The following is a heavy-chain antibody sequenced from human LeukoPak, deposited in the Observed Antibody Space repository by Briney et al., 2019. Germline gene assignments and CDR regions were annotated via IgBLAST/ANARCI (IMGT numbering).Heavy chain of an antibody. CDR3: ASGSGSYYNLGDDAFDI. V-gene: IGHV3-7*02. CDR1: GFTFSSYW. Sequence: PGGSLRLSCAASGFTFSSYWTSWVRQAPGKGLEWVANIKQDGSEKYYVDSVKGRFTISRDNAKNSLYLQMNSLRAEDTAVYYCASGSGSYYNLGDDAFDIWGQGTMVTVSS. CDR2: IKQDGSEK. D-gene: IGHD3-10*01. J-gene: IGHJ3*02.